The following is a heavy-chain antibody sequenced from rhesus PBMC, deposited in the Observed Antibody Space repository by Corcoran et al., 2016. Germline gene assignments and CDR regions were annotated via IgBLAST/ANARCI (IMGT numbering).Heavy chain of an antibody. D-gene: IGHD2-21*01. CDR3: ARGYTVVVVPAEYFEF. V-gene: IGHV4-80*01. Sequence: QVQLQESGPGLVKPSETLSLTCTVSGASITSNWWSWIRQPPGNGLEWIGEIKGNSGITDSNPSLKSGVTISKDAPKNPFSLKLSSVTAADTAVYYCARGYTVVVVPAEYFEFWSQGALVTISS. CDR1: GASITSNW. CDR2: IKGNSGIT. J-gene: IGHJ1*01.